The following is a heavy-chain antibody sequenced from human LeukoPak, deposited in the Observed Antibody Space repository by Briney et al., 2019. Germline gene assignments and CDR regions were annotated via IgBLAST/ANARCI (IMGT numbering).Heavy chain of an antibody. D-gene: IGHD6-19*01. Sequence: GGSLRLSCAASGFTFSDYYMSWIRQAPGKGLEWVSFISISGSTIYYADSVKGRFTISRDNSKNSLYLQMNSLRAEDTAVYYCAKESSGGWYFDYWGQGTLVTVSS. V-gene: IGHV3-11*01. CDR2: ISISGSTI. J-gene: IGHJ4*02. CDR3: AKESSGGWYFDY. CDR1: GFTFSDYY.